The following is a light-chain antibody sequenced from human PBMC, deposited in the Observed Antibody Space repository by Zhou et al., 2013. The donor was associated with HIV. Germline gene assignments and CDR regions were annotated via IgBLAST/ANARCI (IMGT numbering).Light chain of an antibody. V-gene: IGKV1-12*01. CDR3: QQANSFPRT. J-gene: IGKJ1*01. CDR2: AAS. Sequence: DIQMTQSPSSVSASVGDRITITCRASQGISKWLAWYQQKPGKAPKLLMYAASNLQSAVPSRFSGSGSGTDFTLTISSLQPEDFATYYCQQANSFPRTFGHGTKVDIK. CDR1: QGISKW.